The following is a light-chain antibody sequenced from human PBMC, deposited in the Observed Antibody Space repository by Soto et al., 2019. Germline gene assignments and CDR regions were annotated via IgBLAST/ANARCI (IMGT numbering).Light chain of an antibody. Sequence: DIQMTQSPSTLSASVGDRSTITCMASQSISSWLAWYQQKPGKAPKLLIYDASSLESGVTSRFSGSGSGTEFTLTISSLQPDDFATYYCQQYNSYPLTFGEGTKVEIK. V-gene: IGKV1-5*01. J-gene: IGKJ4*01. CDR3: QQYNSYPLT. CDR2: DAS. CDR1: QSISSW.